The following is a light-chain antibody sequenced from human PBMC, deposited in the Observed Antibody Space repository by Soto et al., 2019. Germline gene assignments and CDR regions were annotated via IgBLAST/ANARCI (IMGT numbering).Light chain of an antibody. CDR1: SSDVGRYDL. CDR3: SSHGGSDNYVI. CDR2: DVN. V-gene: IGLV2-23*02. Sequence: QSALTQPASVSGSPGQSITISCTGTSSDVGRYDLVSWYQQHPGRAPKLMIFDVNKRPSGVSSRFSGSKSGATASLTISGLQAEDEADYHCSSHGGSDNYVIFGGGTQLTVL. J-gene: IGLJ2*01.